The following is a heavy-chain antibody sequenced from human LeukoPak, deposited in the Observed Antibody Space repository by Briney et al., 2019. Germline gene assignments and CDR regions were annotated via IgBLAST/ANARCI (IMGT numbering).Heavy chain of an antibody. Sequence: ASVKVSCKASGYTFTSYGISWVRQAPGQGLEWMGWISAYNGNTNYAQKFQGRVTMTTDTSTSTAYMELRSLRSDDTAVYYCARDREGSGWYKRGNWFDPWGQGTLVTVSS. V-gene: IGHV1-18*01. CDR2: ISAYNGNT. CDR1: GYTFTSYG. D-gene: IGHD6-19*01. CDR3: ARDREGSGWYKRGNWFDP. J-gene: IGHJ5*02.